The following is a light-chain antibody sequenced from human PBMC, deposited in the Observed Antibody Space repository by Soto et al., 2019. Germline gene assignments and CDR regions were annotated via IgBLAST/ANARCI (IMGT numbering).Light chain of an antibody. CDR1: TSDVGGYSY. J-gene: IGLJ3*02. Sequence: QSALTQPRSVSGSPGQSVTISCTGTTSDVGGYSYVSWYQQHPGKAPKVMIYDVSKRPSGVPDRFSGSKSGNTASLTISGLQADDEADYYCCSYAGTTTWVFGGGTKLTVL. CDR3: CSYAGTTTWV. V-gene: IGLV2-11*01. CDR2: DVS.